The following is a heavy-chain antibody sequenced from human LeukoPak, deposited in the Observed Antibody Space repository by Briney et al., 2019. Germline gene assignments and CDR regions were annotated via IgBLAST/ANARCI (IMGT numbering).Heavy chain of an antibody. CDR2: IWYDGSNK. J-gene: IGHJ4*02. Sequence: GGSLRLSCAASGFTFSSYGMHWVRQAPGKGLEWVAVIWYDGSNKYYADSVKGRFTISRDNSKNTLYLQMNSLRAEDTAVYYCARVLSYYDFWSGYSTYYFDYWGQGTLVTVSS. CDR1: GFTFSSYG. D-gene: IGHD3-3*01. V-gene: IGHV3-33*01. CDR3: ARVLSYYDFWSGYSTYYFDY.